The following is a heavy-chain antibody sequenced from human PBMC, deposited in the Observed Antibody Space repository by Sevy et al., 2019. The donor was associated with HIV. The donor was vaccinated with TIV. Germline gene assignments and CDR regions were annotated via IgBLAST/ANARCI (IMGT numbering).Heavy chain of an antibody. CDR1: GFTFSSYA. J-gene: IGHJ4*02. CDR3: AKDMRGPGRYGSGSYYIPVSFDY. Sequence: GGSLRLSCAASGFTFSSYAMSWVRQAPGKGLEWVSAISGSGGSTYYADSVKGRFTISRDNSKNTLYLQMNSLRAEDTAVYYCAKDMRGPGRYGSGSYYIPVSFDYWGQGTLVTVSS. CDR2: ISGSGGST. V-gene: IGHV3-23*01. D-gene: IGHD3-10*01.